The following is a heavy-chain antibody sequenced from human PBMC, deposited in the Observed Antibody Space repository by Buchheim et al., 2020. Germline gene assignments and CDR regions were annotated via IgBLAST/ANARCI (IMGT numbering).Heavy chain of an antibody. V-gene: IGHV4-59*08. D-gene: IGHD2-15*01. CDR2: IYYSGST. CDR3: ARLGYCSGGSCPSFDY. Sequence: QVQLQESGPGLVKPSETLSLTCTVSGGSISSYYWSWIRQPPGKGLEWIGYIYYSGSTNYNPSLKSRVTISVDTSKNQFSLKLSSVTAADTAVYYCARLGYCSGGSCPSFDYWGQGTLVTVSS. J-gene: IGHJ4*02. CDR1: GGSISSYY.